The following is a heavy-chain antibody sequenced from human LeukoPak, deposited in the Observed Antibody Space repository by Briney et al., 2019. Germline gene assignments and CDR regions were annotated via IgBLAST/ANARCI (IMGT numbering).Heavy chain of an antibody. V-gene: IGHV3-21*01. CDR1: GFTFSSYA. CDR3: ARENGDYADAFDI. CDR2: LSGTSSYI. J-gene: IGHJ3*02. Sequence: GGSLRLSCAASGFTFSSYATTWVRQAPGKGLEWVSSLSGTSSYIYYADSVKGRFTISRDNAKNSLYLQMNSLRAEDTAVYYCARENGDYADAFDIWGQGTMVTVSS. D-gene: IGHD4-17*01.